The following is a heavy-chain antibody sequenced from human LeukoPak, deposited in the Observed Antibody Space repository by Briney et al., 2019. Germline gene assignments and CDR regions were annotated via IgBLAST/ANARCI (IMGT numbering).Heavy chain of an antibody. V-gene: IGHV4-34*01. J-gene: IGHJ3*02. CDR1: GGSFSGYY. Sequence: PETLSLTCAVYGGSFSGYYWSWIRQPPGKGLEWIGEINHSGSTNYNPSLKSRVTISVDTSKNQFSLKLSSVTAADTAVYYCARWRRRAAGAFDIWSQGTVVTVSS. CDR2: INHSGST. D-gene: IGHD6-13*01. CDR3: ARWRRRAAGAFDI.